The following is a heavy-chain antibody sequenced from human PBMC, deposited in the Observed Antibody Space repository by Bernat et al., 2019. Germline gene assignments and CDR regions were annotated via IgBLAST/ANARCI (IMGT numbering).Heavy chain of an antibody. D-gene: IGHD6-19*01. Sequence: QVQLVESGGGLVKPGGSLRLSCAASGFTFSDYYMSWIRQAPGKGLDWVSYISSSGGNTYYADSVKGRFTISRDNTKNSLYLQLNGLRAEDTAVYYCASRIAVTGSWRGSWGQGTLVTVSS. J-gene: IGHJ5*02. V-gene: IGHV3-11*04. CDR3: ASRIAVTGSWRGS. CDR1: GFTFSDYY. CDR2: ISSSGGNT.